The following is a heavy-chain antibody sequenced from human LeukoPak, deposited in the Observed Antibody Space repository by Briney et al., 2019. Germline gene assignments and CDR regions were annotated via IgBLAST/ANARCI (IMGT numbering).Heavy chain of an antibody. Sequence: GGSLRLSCAPSGFTFSLYEMNWVRQAPGKGLEWVSYISTSGTTIYYADSVKGRFTISRDNAKNSLYLQMNSLRAEDTAVYYCAREVSAYFDYWGQGTLVTVSS. J-gene: IGHJ4*02. CDR2: ISTSGTTI. CDR1: GFTFSLYE. V-gene: IGHV3-48*03. CDR3: AREVSAYFDY.